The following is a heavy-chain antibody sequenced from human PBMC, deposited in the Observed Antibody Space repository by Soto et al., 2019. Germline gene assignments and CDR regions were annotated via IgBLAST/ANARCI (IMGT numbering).Heavy chain of an antibody. CDR3: ARVISSRDEYFDY. Sequence: SETLSLTCTVSGNSISSYSYYWGWLRQSPGKGPEWIGEISHTGTTNYNPSLKSRVTMSVDKPKNQFSLNLTSVTAADTAVYYCARVISSRDEYFDYWGQGTVVTVSS. CDR1: GNSISSYSYY. V-gene: IGHV4-39*07. D-gene: IGHD2-2*01. CDR2: ISHTGTT. J-gene: IGHJ4*02.